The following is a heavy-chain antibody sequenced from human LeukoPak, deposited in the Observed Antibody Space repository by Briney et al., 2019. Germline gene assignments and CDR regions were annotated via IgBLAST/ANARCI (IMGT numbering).Heavy chain of an antibody. CDR1: GGSINNSSYY. CDR3: ARHLFSGWSGEYDS. J-gene: IGHJ4*02. CDR2: IYYSGSA. D-gene: IGHD6-19*01. Sequence: PSETLSLTCSVSGGSINNSSYYWGWVRQPPGKGLEWIGTIYYSGSAYYNPSLKSRFTIFVDLSNNQFYLKLNSVTAADTAVYYCARHLFSGWSGEYDSWGQGTLVTVSS. V-gene: IGHV4-39*01.